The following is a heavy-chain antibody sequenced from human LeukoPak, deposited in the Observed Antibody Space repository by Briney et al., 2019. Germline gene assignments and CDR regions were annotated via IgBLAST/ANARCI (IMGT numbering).Heavy chain of an antibody. V-gene: IGHV1-2*02. J-gene: IGHJ4*02. CDR3: ARGRANWGYDY. Sequence: ASVKVSCKASGGTFTGYYLHWVRQAPGQGPEYMGWINPNSGGTYSAQKFQGRVTMTRDTSISTAYMDLSSLGSDDTAVFYCARGRANWGYDYWGQGTLVTVSS. CDR1: GGTFTGYY. CDR2: INPNSGGT. D-gene: IGHD7-27*01.